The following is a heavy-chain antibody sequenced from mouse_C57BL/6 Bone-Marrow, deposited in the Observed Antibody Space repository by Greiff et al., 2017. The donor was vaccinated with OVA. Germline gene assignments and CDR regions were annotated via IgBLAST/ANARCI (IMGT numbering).Heavy chain of an antibody. CDR3: ASPHGYYEGWFAY. CDR1: GYTFTSYW. V-gene: IGHV1-7*01. J-gene: IGHJ3*01. D-gene: IGHD2-3*01. Sequence: QVQLQQSGAELAKPGASVKLSCKASGYTFTSYWMHWVKQRPGQGLEWIGYINPSSGYTKYNQKFKDKATLTADKSSSTAYKQLSSLTYEDSAVYYCASPHGYYEGWFAYWGQGTLVTVSA. CDR2: INPSSGYT.